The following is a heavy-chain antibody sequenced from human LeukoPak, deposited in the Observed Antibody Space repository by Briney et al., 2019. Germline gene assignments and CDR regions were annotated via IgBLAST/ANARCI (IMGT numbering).Heavy chain of an antibody. CDR3: ARGIYDFWSGYSPKGYYYYMDV. J-gene: IGHJ6*03. V-gene: IGHV3-23*01. CDR2: ISGSGGST. CDR1: GFTFSSYA. Sequence: GGSLRLSRAASGFTFSSYAMSWVRQGPGKGLEWVSAISGSGGSTYYADSVKGRFTISRDNSKNTLYLQMNSLRAEDTAVYYCARGIYDFWSGYSPKGYYYYMDVWGKGTTVTVSS. D-gene: IGHD3-3*01.